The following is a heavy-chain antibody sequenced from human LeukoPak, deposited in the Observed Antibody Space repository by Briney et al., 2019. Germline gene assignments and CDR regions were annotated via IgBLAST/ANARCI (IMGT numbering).Heavy chain of an antibody. J-gene: IGHJ4*02. V-gene: IGHV3-9*01. D-gene: IGHD5-12*01. CDR2: INWETGNI. CDR1: GFTFDDYA. CDR3: AKEPNKYSGYDYFDY. Sequence: GGSLRLSCAASGFTFDDYAMHWVRQAPGKGLEWVSGINWETGNIYYADSVKGRFTISRDNAKNSLYLQMNSLRVEDTALYYCAKEPNKYSGYDYFDYWGQGTLVTVSS.